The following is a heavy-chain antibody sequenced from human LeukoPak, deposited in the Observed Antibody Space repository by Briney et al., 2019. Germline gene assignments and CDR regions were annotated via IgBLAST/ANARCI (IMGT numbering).Heavy chain of an antibody. CDR1: GGSFSGYY. Sequence: PSETLSLTCAVYGGSFSGYYWSWIRQPPGKGLEWIGEINHSGSTNYNPSLKSRVTISVDTSKNQFSLKLSSVTAADTAVYYCARHVKRGAYSYWGQGTLVTVSS. J-gene: IGHJ4*02. CDR3: ARHVKRGAYSY. V-gene: IGHV4-34*01. CDR2: INHSGST. D-gene: IGHD5-18*01.